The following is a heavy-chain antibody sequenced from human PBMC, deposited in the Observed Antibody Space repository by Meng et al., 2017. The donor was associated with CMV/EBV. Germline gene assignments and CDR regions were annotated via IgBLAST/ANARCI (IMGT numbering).Heavy chain of an antibody. CDR3: ASFYYCSSTSCYTENYYYYGMDV. J-gene: IGHJ6*02. Sequence: SVKVSCKASGGTFSGYAISWVRQAPGQGLEWMGGIIPIFGTANYAQKFQGRVTITTDESTSTAYMELSSLRSEDTAVYYCASFYYCSSTSCYTENYYYYGMDVWGQGTTVTVSS. CDR1: GGTFSGYA. V-gene: IGHV1-69*05. D-gene: IGHD2-2*02. CDR2: IIPIFGTA.